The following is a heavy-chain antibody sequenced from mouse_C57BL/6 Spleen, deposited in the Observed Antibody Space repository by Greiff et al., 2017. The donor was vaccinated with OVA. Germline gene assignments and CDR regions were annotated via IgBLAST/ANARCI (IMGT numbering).Heavy chain of an antibody. CDR1: GYSITSGYY. V-gene: IGHV3-6*01. Sequence: EVKLMESGPGLVKPSQSLSLTCSVTGYSITSGYYWNWIRQFPGNKLEWMGYISYDGSNNYNPSLKNRISITRDTSKNQFFLKLNSVTTEDTATYYCAREIQGFAYWGQGTLVTVSA. J-gene: IGHJ3*01. CDR3: AREIQGFAY. CDR2: ISYDGSN.